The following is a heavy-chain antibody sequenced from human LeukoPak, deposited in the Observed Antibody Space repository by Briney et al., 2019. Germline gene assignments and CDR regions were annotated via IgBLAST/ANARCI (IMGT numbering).Heavy chain of an antibody. CDR2: ISAYNGNT. CDR1: GYTFTNYG. CDR3: ARAHPAMNWFDP. Sequence: ASVKVSCKASGYTFTNYGISWVRQAPGQGLEWMGWISAYNGNTNNAQKLQGRVTMTTDTSTSTAYMELRSLRSDDTAVYYCARAHPAMNWFDPWGQGALVTVSS. J-gene: IGHJ5*02. V-gene: IGHV1-18*01.